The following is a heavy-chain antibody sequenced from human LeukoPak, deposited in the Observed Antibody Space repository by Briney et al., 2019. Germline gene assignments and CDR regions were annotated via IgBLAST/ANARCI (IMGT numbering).Heavy chain of an antibody. CDR1: EYTLTELS. CDR3: ATGRSGLSDAFDI. V-gene: IGHV1-24*01. Sequence: ASVKVSCKVSEYTLTELSMHWVRQAPGKGLEWMGGFDPEDGETICAQKFQGRVTMTEDASTDTAYMELSSLRSEDTAVYYCATGRSGLSDAFDIWGQGTMVTVSS. D-gene: IGHD3-10*01. CDR2: FDPEDGET. J-gene: IGHJ3*02.